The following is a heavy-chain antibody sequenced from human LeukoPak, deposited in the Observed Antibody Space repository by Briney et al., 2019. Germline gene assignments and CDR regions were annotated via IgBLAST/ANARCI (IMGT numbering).Heavy chain of an antibody. CDR1: GYTFTSYY. V-gene: IGHV1-46*01. J-gene: IGHJ4*02. Sequence: ASVKVSCKASGYTFTSYYKHWVRQAPGQGLEWMGVINPSGGSTSYAQKFQGRVTMTRDTSTSTVYMELSSLRSEDTAVYYCARGSTVTRYSMQYDYWGQGTLVTVSS. D-gene: IGHD4-17*01. CDR2: INPSGGST. CDR3: ARGSTVTRYSMQYDY.